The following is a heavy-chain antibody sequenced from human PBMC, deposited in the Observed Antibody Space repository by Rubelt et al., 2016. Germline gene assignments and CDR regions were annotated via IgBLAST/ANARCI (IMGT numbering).Heavy chain of an antibody. V-gene: IGHV4-39*01. CDR1: GGSISSGGYY. J-gene: IGHJ4*02. CDR3: ASHIDGYGYY. CDR2: IYYSGST. D-gene: IGHD5-24*01. Sequence: QVQLQESGPGLVKPSQTLSLTCTVSGGSISSGGYYWGWIRQPPGKGLEWIGSIYYSGSTYYNPSLKIRVTISVDTSKNQFALKLSSVTAADTAVYYCASHIDGYGYYWGQGTLVTVSS.